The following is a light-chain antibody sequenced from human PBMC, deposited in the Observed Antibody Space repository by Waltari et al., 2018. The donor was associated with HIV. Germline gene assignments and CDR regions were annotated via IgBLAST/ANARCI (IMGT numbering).Light chain of an antibody. CDR2: EVN. CDR3: SSYAGSNNFKV. V-gene: IGLV2-8*01. Sequence: QSALTQPPSASGSPGQSVTISCTGTSSDVGGYKFVSWYQQHPGKAPKLMIYEVNNRPSGFPDRFSGSKSGNTASLTVSGLQAEDEADYYCSSYAGSNNFKVFGGGTKLTVL. CDR1: SSDVGGYKF. J-gene: IGLJ2*01.